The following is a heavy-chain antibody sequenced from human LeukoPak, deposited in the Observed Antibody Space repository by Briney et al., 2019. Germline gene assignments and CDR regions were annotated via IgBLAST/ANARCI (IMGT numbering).Heavy chain of an antibody. CDR2: INPNSGGT. Sequence: ASVKVSCKASGYTFTGYYMHWVRQAPGQGLEWMGRINPNSGGTNYAQKFQGRVTMTRDTSISTAYMELSRLRSDDTAVYYCARCKYDFWSEYYALFAYWGQGTLVTVSS. CDR1: GYTFTGYY. J-gene: IGHJ4*02. V-gene: IGHV1-2*06. CDR3: ARCKYDFWSEYYALFAY. D-gene: IGHD3-3*01.